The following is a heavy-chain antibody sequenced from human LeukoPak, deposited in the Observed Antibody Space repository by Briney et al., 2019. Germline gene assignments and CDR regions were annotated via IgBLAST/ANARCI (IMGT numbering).Heavy chain of an antibody. Sequence: GGSLRLSCAPSGFTFSSYWMHWVRQAPGKGPVWVSRINGDGSSTSYADSVKGRFTISRDNAKNTLYLQMNSLRAEDTAVYFCARDSGDTSGWYFDYWGQGTLVTVSS. CDR2: INGDGSST. J-gene: IGHJ4*02. CDR3: ARDSGDTSGWYFDY. D-gene: IGHD6-19*01. CDR1: GFTFSSYW. V-gene: IGHV3-74*01.